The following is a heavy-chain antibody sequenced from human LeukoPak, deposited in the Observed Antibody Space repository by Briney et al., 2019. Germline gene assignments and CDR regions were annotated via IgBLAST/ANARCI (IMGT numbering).Heavy chain of an antibody. V-gene: IGHV3-23*01. D-gene: IGHD3-10*01. Sequence: GGSLRLSCAASGFTISTYGMSWVREAPGKGLEWVSSISGGTTYYADSVKGRFTISRDNSKNTVSLQMNSLRAEDTAVYYCAKSVYHSGNYWGQGTLVTVSS. J-gene: IGHJ4*02. CDR2: ISGGTT. CDR1: GFTISTYG. CDR3: AKSVYHSGNY.